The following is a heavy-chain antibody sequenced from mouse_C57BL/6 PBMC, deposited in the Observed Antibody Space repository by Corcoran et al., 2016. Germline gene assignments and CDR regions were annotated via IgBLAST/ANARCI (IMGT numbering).Heavy chain of an antibody. CDR3: ARGYLRNYAMDY. V-gene: IGHV1-19*01. CDR2: INPYNGGT. Sequence: EVQLQQSGPVLVKPGASVKMSCKASGYTFTDYYMNWVKQSHGKSLEWIGVINPYNGGTSYNQKFKGKATLTVDKSSSTAYMELNSLTSEDSAVYYCARGYLRNYAMDYWGQGTSVTVSS. CDR1: GYTFTDYY. J-gene: IGHJ4*01.